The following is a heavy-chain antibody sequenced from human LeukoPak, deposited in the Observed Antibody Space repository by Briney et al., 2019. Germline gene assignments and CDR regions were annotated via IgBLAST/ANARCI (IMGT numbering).Heavy chain of an antibody. CDR3: AKDQDPVLLWFGELLVPSDFAY. J-gene: IGHJ4*02. V-gene: IGHV3-30-3*01. CDR1: GFSFNSYA. CDR2: ISYDGSNK. Sequence: GGSLRLSCAAPGFSFNSYAMHWARQAPGKGLEWVAVISYDGSNKDYADSVKGRFTISRDNSKNTLYLQMNSLRAEDTAVYYCAKDQDPVLLWFGELLVPSDFAYWGQGTLVTVSS. D-gene: IGHD3-10*01.